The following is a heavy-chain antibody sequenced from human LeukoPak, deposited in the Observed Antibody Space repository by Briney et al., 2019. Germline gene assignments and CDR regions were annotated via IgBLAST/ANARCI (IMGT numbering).Heavy chain of an antibody. CDR1: GGSISSYY. D-gene: IGHD1/OR15-1a*01. J-gene: IGHJ4*02. CDR2: IYYSGST. V-gene: IGHV4-59*08. Sequence: SETLSLTCTDSGGSISSYYWSWVRQPPGKGLEWIGYIYYSGSTNYNPSLKSRVTISVDTSKNQFSLKLSSVTAADTAVYYCARRRSNMTYFDYWGQGTLVTVSS. CDR3: ARRRSNMTYFDY.